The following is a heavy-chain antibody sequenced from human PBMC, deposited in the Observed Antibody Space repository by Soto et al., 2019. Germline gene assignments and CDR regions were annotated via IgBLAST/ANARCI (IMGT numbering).Heavy chain of an antibody. Sequence: ASVKVSCKASGYTFTGYCMHWVRQAPGQGLEWMGWINPNSGGTNYAQKFQGRVTMTRDTSISTAYMELSRLRSDDTAVYYCAREDGSGSYCDYWGQGTLVTVSS. J-gene: IGHJ4*02. D-gene: IGHD3-10*01. CDR3: AREDGSGSYCDY. V-gene: IGHV1-2*02. CDR1: GYTFTGYC. CDR2: INPNSGGT.